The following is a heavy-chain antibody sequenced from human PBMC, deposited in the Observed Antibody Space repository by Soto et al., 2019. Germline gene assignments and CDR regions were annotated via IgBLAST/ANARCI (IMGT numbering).Heavy chain of an antibody. J-gene: IGHJ4*02. D-gene: IGHD4-17*01. V-gene: IGHV1-69*01. CDR1: GGAFGRYS. CDR3: ARGDEMTAVTIFEY. CDR2: VIPVFNTS. Sequence: QVQLEQSGPEVKRPGTSVTVSCKASGGAFGRYSVSWVRQAHGQELEWIGGVIPVFNTSNYSLRFQGRVAIFADLSTSTVFMELRSLRSEDTALYYCARGDEMTAVTIFEYWGQGTLVTVSS.